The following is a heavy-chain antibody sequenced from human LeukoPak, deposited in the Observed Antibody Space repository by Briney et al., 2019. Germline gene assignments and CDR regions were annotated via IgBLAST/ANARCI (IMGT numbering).Heavy chain of an antibody. CDR3: AELGITMIGGV. V-gene: IGHV3-48*03. Sequence: QPGGSLRLSCAAPGFTFSSYEMNWVRQAPGKGLEWVSYISSSGSTIHYADSVKGRFTISRDNAKNSLYLQMNSLRAEDTAVYYCAELGITMIGGVWGKGTTVTISS. D-gene: IGHD3-10*02. CDR1: GFTFSSYE. J-gene: IGHJ6*04. CDR2: ISSSGSTI.